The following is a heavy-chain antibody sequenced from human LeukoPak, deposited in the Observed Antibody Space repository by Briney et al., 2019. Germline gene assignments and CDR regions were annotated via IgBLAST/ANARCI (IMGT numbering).Heavy chain of an antibody. Sequence: PGGSLRLSRAASGFTFSSYSMNWVRQAPGKGLEWVSSISSSSSYIYYADSVKGRFTISRDNAKNPLYLQMNSLRAEDTAVYYCARDLSGSYPDFDHWGQGTLVTVSS. D-gene: IGHD3-10*01. CDR2: ISSSSSYI. V-gene: IGHV3-21*01. CDR3: ARDLSGSYPDFDH. CDR1: GFTFSSYS. J-gene: IGHJ4*02.